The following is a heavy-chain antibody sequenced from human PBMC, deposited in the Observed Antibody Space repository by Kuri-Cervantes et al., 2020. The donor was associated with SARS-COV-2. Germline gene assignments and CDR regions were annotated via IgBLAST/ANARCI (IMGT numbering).Heavy chain of an antibody. CDR2: ISYDGKKK. J-gene: IGHJ4*02. CDR1: GFNFSRTD. Sequence: GGSLRLSCAASGFNFSRTDMHWVRQAPGKGLEWVAVISYDGKKKKCIGSGKGRFTISRDNSQNTVYLRMTNLRAEDTAVYFCAKDETEYNYNYSFDYWGQGTLVTVSS. V-gene: IGHV3-30*18. CDR3: AKDETEYNYNYSFDY. D-gene: IGHD1-1*01.